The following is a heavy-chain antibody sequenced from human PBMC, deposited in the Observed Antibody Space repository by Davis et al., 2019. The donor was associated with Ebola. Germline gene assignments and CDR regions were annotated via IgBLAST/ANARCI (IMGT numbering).Heavy chain of an antibody. Sequence: GSLRLSCTVSGDSISSSSYYWGWVRQPPGKGLEWIASIYYSGSTYYNPSLKSRVTISVDTSKNQFSLNLSSVTAADTAIYFCAGLQYSSANDYWGQGTLVTVSS. CDR1: GDSISSSSYY. D-gene: IGHD3-22*01. CDR2: IYYSGST. J-gene: IGHJ4*02. CDR3: AGLQYSSANDY. V-gene: IGHV4-39*01.